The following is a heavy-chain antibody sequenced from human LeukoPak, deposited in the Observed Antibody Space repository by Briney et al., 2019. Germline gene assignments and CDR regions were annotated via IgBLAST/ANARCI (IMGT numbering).Heavy chain of an antibody. D-gene: IGHD6-13*01. V-gene: IGHV4-34*01. CDR3: ASESLSYSSSWCND. Sequence: SETLSLTCAVYGGSFSGYYWSWIRQPPGKGLEWIGEINHSGSTNYNPSLKSRVTISVDTSKNQFSLKLSSVTAADTAVYYCASESLSYSSSWCNDWGQGTLVTVSS. CDR2: INHSGST. CDR1: GGSFSGYY. J-gene: IGHJ4*02.